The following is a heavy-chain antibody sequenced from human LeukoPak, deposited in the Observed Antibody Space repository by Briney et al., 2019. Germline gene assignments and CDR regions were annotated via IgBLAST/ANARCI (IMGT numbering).Heavy chain of an antibody. CDR3: TQGGELMNY. CDR2: IYTSGST. V-gene: IGHV4-61*02. Sequence: PSQTLSLTCTVSGGSVSSGNYYWTWIRQPAGKGLEWIGRIYTSGSTNYNPPLKSRVTISIDASKNQFSLRLNSVTAADTAVYYCTQGGELMNYWGQGTLVTVSS. D-gene: IGHD1-26*01. CDR1: GGSVSSGNYY. J-gene: IGHJ4*02.